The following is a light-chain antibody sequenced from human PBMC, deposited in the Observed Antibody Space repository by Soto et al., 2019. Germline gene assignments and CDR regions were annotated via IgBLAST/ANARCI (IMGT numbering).Light chain of an antibody. CDR2: DTS. CDR1: ESVNRF. J-gene: IGKJ4*01. Sequence: EIVLTQSPATLSLSPGERASLSCRASESVNRFLGWYQQKPGQAPRLLMYDTSNRATGIPARFSGSGSVTDFTLTISSLEPEEFAVYYCQQRYTWPLSFGGGTRVEIK. CDR3: QQRYTWPLS. V-gene: IGKV3-11*01.